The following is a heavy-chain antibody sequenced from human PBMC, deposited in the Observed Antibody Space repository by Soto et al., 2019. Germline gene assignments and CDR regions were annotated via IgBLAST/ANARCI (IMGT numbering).Heavy chain of an antibody. CDR2: IYYSGRT. CDR3: ARHFSVDHFDY. D-gene: IGHD3-9*01. J-gene: IGHJ4*02. CDR1: GGSISSYY. V-gene: IGHV4-39*01. Sequence: PSETLSLTCTVSGGSISSYYCSWIRQPPGKGLEWIGSIYYSGRTYHNPSLKSRVTISVDRSNNQFSLKLTSVTAADTAVYYCARHFSVDHFDYWGQGALVTVSS.